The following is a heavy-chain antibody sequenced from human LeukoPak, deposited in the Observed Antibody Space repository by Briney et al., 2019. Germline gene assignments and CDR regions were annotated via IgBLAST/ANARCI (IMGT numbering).Heavy chain of an antibody. CDR3: ARGVYIAAAQYAY. J-gene: IGHJ4*02. Sequence: SETLSLTCTVSGGSISSYYWSWIRQPPGKRLEWIGYIYYSGTTNYNPSLKSRVTISVDTSKNQFSLKLSSVTAADTAVYYCARGVYIAAAQYAYWGQGTLVTVSS. CDR2: IYYSGTT. D-gene: IGHD6-13*01. V-gene: IGHV4-59*01. CDR1: GGSISSYY.